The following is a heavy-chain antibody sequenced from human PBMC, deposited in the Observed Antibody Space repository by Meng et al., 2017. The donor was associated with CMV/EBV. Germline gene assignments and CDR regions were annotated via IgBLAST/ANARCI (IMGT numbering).Heavy chain of an antibody. CDR1: GFTFTSSA. V-gene: IGHV1-58*01. J-gene: IGHJ6*02. CDR2: IVVGSGNT. CDR3: AADFGDYVVVAPYYYYGMDV. Sequence: SVKVSCKASGFTFTSSAVQWVRQARGQRLEWIGWIVVGSGNTNYAQKFQERVTITRDMSTSTAYMELSSLRSEDTAVYYCAADFGDYVVVAPYYYYGMDVWGQWTTVTVSS. D-gene: IGHD2-15*01.